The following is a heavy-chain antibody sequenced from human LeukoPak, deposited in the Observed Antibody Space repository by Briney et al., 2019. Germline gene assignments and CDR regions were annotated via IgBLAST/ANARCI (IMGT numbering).Heavy chain of an antibody. Sequence: ASVKVSCKTSGYTFTAYYMHWVRQAPGQGLEWMGRIHPNNGGTDYAQKFQGRVTMTRDTSISTAYMELSSLRSDDTAVYYCARENRELRSNDYWGQGTLVTVSS. D-gene: IGHD1-26*01. CDR2: IHPNNGGT. V-gene: IGHV1-2*06. CDR1: GYTFTAYY. CDR3: ARENRELRSNDY. J-gene: IGHJ4*02.